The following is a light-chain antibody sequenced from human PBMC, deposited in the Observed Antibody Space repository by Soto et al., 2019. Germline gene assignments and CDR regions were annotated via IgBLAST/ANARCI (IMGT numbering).Light chain of an antibody. CDR2: GAS. CDR3: QQYNNYWT. J-gene: IGKJ1*01. Sequence: DIQMTQSPSTLSGSVGDRVTITCRASQTISSWLAWYQQKPGKAPKLLIYGASSLESGVPSRVSSSGSGTEFTLTITSLQPDDFATYYCQQYNNYWTFGQGTKVDIK. CDR1: QTISSW. V-gene: IGKV1-5*01.